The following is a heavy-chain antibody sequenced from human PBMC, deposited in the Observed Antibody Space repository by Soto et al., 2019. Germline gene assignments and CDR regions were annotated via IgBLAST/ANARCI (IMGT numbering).Heavy chain of an antibody. CDR2: IYPGDSDT. CDR1: GYSFTSYW. J-gene: IGHJ3*02. D-gene: IGHD3-3*01. V-gene: IGHV5-51*01. CDR3: ASRISGITIFGEVIAPDAFDI. Sequence: PGESLKISCKGSGYSFTSYWIAWVRQMPVKGLEWMGIIYPGDSDTRYSPSFQGQVTISADKSISTAYLQWSSLKASDTAMYYCASRISGITIFGEVIAPDAFDIWGQGTMVTVSS.